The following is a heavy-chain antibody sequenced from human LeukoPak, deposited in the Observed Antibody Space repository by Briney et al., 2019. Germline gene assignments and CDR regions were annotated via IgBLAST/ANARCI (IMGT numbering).Heavy chain of an antibody. J-gene: IGHJ4*02. D-gene: IGHD6-19*01. CDR2: ISSDGDST. CDR1: GFTFSSYA. Sequence: GGSLRLSCAASGFTFSSYAMHWVRQAPGKGLEYVSAISSDGDSTYYADSAEGRFTISRDTSKNTLYLQLSSLRAEDTALYYCVRSSGWYDYWGQGTLVSVSS. V-gene: IGHV3-64D*09. CDR3: VRSSGWYDY.